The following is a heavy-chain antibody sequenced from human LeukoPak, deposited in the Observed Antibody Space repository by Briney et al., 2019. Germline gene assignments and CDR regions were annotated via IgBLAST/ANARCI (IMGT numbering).Heavy chain of an antibody. CDR3: ARHANAYSSGWFDY. CDR2: LYYSGST. V-gene: IGHV4-59*08. CDR1: GEYITSSY. Sequence: SETLSLTCTVSGEYITSSYWSWIRQPPGKGLEWIGYLYYSGSTNYNPSLKSRVTMSVDTSRNQFSLKLSSVAAADTAVYYCARHANAYSSGWFDYWGQGTLVTVPS. J-gene: IGHJ4*02. D-gene: IGHD6-25*01.